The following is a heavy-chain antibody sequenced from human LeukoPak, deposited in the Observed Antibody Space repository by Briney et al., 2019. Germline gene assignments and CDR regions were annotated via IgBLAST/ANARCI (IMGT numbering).Heavy chain of an antibody. V-gene: IGHV3-11*01. D-gene: IGHD3-10*01. J-gene: IGHJ5*02. CDR3: ARDKDDYGSGNHVFDP. Sequence: GGSLRLSCAASGFTFSDYYMSWGRQAPGKGLEWVSYISSSGSTIYYADSVKGRFTISRDNAKNSLYLHMNSLRAEDTAVYYCARDKDDYGSGNHVFDPRGQGTLVTVSS. CDR2: ISSSGSTI. CDR1: GFTFSDYY.